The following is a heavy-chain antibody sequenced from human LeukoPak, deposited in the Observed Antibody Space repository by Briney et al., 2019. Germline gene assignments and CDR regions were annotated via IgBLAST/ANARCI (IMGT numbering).Heavy chain of an antibody. Sequence: SETLSLTCAVYGGSFSGYYWSWIRQPPGKGLEWIGEINHSGSTNYNPSLKSRVTISVDTSKNQFSLKLSSVTAADTAVYYCAGRQWENYYDSSGYQPFDYWGQGTLVTVSS. J-gene: IGHJ4*02. CDR2: INHSGST. V-gene: IGHV4-34*01. CDR1: GGSFSGYY. D-gene: IGHD3-22*01. CDR3: AGRQWENYYDSSGYQPFDY.